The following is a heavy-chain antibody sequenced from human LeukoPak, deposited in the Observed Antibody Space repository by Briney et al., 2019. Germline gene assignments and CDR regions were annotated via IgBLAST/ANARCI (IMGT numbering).Heavy chain of an antibody. CDR3: ARDAKISVKRTSSYALGH. D-gene: IGHD2-2*01. J-gene: IGHJ4*02. CDR2: INHSGST. V-gene: IGHV4-34*01. CDR1: GGSFSGYY. Sequence: SETLSLTCAVYGGSFSGYYWSWIRQPPGKGLEWIGEINHSGSTNYNPSLKSRVTISVDTSKNQFSLKLSSVTAADTAIYYCARDAKISVKRTSSYALGHWGQGTLVTVSS.